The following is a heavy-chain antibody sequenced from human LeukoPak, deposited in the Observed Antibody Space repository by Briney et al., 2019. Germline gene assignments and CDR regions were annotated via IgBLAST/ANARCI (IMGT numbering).Heavy chain of an antibody. V-gene: IGHV4-31*03. D-gene: IGHD1-14*01. CDR3: ARDTLPDRATDY. J-gene: IGHJ4*02. CDR1: GGSISCGGYF. CDR2: IYYSGST. Sequence: SEPLSLPCTVSGGSISCGGYFWSWIRQHPAKGLEWNGYIYYSGSTYYNPYLKSRVTISVDTSKNQFSLKLSSVTAADTAVYYCARDTLPDRATDYWGQGTLVTVSS.